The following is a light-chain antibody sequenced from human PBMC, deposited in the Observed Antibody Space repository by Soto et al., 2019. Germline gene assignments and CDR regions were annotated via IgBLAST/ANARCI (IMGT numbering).Light chain of an antibody. V-gene: IGLV2-14*01. CDR1: SSDIGAYNY. CDR2: EVT. Sequence: QSVLTQPASVSGSPGQSITISCSGSSSDIGAYNYVSWYQHHPGKVPKVMIYEVTNRPSGVSNRFSGSKSGNTASLTISGLQADDEADYYCSSYTSSSTLVFGGGTKVTVL. J-gene: IGLJ3*02. CDR3: SSYTSSSTLV.